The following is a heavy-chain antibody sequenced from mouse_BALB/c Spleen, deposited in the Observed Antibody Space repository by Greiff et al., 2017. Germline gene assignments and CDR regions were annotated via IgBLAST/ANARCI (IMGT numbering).Heavy chain of an antibody. V-gene: IGHV2-9*02. CDR3: ARAPLYDYDYAMDY. CDR2: IWAGGST. J-gene: IGHJ4*01. CDR1: GFSLTSYG. Sequence: VLLVESGPGLVAPSQSLSITCTVSGFSLTSYGVHWVRQPPGKGLEWLGVIWAGGSTNYNSALMSRLSISKDNSTSQVFLKMNSLQTDDTAIYYCARAPLYDYDYAMDYWGQGTSVTVSS. D-gene: IGHD2-4*01.